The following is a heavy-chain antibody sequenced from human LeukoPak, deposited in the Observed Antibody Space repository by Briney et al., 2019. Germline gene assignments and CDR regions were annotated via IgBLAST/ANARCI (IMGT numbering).Heavy chain of an antibody. Sequence: SQTLSLTCTVSGGSISSGSYYWSWIRQPAGKGLEWIGRIYTSGSTNYNPSLKSRVTIPVDTSKNQFSLKLSSVTAADTAVYYCARGPTYCSSSSCLQGEWGQGTLVTVSS. D-gene: IGHD2-15*01. CDR2: IYTSGST. J-gene: IGHJ4*02. CDR1: GGSISSGSYY. CDR3: ARGPTYCSSSSCLQGE. V-gene: IGHV4-61*02.